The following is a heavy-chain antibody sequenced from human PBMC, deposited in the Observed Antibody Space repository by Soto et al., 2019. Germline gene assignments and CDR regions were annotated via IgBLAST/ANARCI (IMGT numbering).Heavy chain of an antibody. D-gene: IGHD2-15*01. J-gene: IGHJ4*02. Sequence: GASVKVSCKASGGTFSSYAISWVRRAPGQGLEWMGGIIPIFGTANYAQKFQGRVTITADESTSTAYMELSSLRSEDTAVYYCARDRYCSGGSCYGYFDYWGQGTLVTVSS. CDR1: GGTFSSYA. CDR3: ARDRYCSGGSCYGYFDY. CDR2: IIPIFGTA. V-gene: IGHV1-69*13.